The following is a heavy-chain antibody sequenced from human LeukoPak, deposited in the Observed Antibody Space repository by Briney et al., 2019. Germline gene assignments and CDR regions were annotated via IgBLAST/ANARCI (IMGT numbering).Heavy chain of an antibody. J-gene: IGHJ4*02. CDR1: GFSFSSYA. Sequence: PGGSMRHSCAASGFSFSSYAMSWVRQTPGRGLEWVSAICGSGTNTYYADSVKGRFTLSRDSSKNALYLQMKSLRAEDTAVYYCARGLYAPGIHYHSFDYWGQGTLVTVSS. V-gene: IGHV3-23*01. CDR3: ARGLYAPGIHYHSFDY. D-gene: IGHD3-10*01. CDR2: ICGSGTNT.